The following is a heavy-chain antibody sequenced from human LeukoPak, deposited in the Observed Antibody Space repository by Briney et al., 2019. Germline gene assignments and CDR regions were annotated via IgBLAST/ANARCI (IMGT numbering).Heavy chain of an antibody. CDR1: DYSITAGYY. D-gene: IGHD4-23*01. Sequence: SETLSLTCSVSDYSITAGYYWGWIRQPPGKGLEWIGSLFHSGATYFTPSLKSRVAMSVDTSRNQFSLSLHSVTAADAAIYYCVRESGNGGHPLFDHWGQGPPVTVSS. CDR2: LFHSGAT. CDR3: VRESGNGGHPLFDH. J-gene: IGHJ4*02. V-gene: IGHV4-38-2*02.